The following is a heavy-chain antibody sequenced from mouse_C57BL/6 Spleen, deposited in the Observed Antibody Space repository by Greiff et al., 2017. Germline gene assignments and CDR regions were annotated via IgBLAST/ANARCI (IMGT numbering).Heavy chain of an antibody. V-gene: IGHV14-2*01. D-gene: IGHD1-1*01. CDR3: ARHYYGSSYGDY. Sequence: VQLQQPGTELVKPGASVKLSCKASGYTFTSYWMHWVKQRTEQGLEWIGRIDPEDGETKYAPKFQGKATITADTSSNTAYLQLSSLTSEDTAVYYCARHYYGSSYGDYWGQGTTLTVSS. CDR2: IDPEDGET. CDR1: GYTFTSYW. J-gene: IGHJ2*01.